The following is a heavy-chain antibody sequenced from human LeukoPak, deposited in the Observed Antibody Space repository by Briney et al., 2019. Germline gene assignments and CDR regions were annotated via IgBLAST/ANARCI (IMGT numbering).Heavy chain of an antibody. CDR2: IDHSENT. CDR1: GGSFSGYY. V-gene: IGHV4-34*01. Sequence: SETLSLTCAVYGGSFSGYYWSWIRQPPGKGLEWIGEIDHSENTNYNPSLKSRVTLTVDKSKNQFSLKLSSVTAADTAVYYCARSTGYDFWSGYFYMDVWGKGTTVTVSS. J-gene: IGHJ6*03. D-gene: IGHD3-3*01. CDR3: ARSTGYDFWSGYFYMDV.